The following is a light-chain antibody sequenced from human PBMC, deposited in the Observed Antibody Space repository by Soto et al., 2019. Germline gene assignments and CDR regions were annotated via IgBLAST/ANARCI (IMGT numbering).Light chain of an antibody. CDR2: SAS. Sequence: EIVLTQSPGTLYLSPGARATGSCRASQSVISSSLAWYQWKPAQAPRLPMYSASARSNGIPDRFSGRGSGTDFTLTISRLEPDDFAVYYCQHFGGSSGCTFGPGTDVKIK. CDR3: QHFGGSSGCT. CDR1: QSVISSS. J-gene: IGKJ1*01. V-gene: IGKV3-20*01.